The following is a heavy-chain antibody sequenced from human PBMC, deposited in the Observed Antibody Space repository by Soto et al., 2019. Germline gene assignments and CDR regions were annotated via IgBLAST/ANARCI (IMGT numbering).Heavy chain of an antibody. CDR3: AKADGQQWLIPHLDN. J-gene: IGHJ4*02. CDR1: GFNFKKFA. Sequence: PWGSLRISCGTSGFNFKKFAMSWVRQAAGEGLEWVSGISCCGGSASYADSVKGRFSIARDDSKNTVSLQLNSLRVEDTAQYYCAKADGQQWLIPHLDNWGQGTMVTVSS. V-gene: IGHV3-23*01. D-gene: IGHD6-19*01. CDR2: ISCCGGSA.